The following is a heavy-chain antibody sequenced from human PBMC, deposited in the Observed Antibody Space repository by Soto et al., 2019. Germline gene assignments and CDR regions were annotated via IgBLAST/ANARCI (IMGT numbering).Heavy chain of an antibody. CDR3: ARGDRIAARNYYYYGMDV. J-gene: IGHJ6*02. V-gene: IGHV6-1*01. CDR1: GDSVSSNSAA. Sequence: SQTLSLTCSISGDSVSSNSAAWNWIRQSPSRGLEWLGRTYYRSKWYNDYAVSVKSRITINPDTSKNQFSLQLNSVTPEDTAVYYCARGDRIAARNYYYYGMDVWGQGTTVTVSS. D-gene: IGHD6-6*01. CDR2: TYYRSKWYN.